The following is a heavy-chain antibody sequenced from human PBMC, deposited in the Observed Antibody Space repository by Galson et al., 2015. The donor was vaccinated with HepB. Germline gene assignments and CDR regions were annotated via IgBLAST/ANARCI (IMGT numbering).Heavy chain of an antibody. V-gene: IGHV3-7*03. CDR1: GFTFSSYW. J-gene: IGHJ4*02. CDR3: ARFPARILAAADGNFDY. Sequence: SLRLSCAASGFTFSSYWMSWVRQAPGKGLEWVANIKQDGSEKYYVDSVKGRFTISRDNAKNSLYLQMNSLRAEDTAVYYCARFPARILAAADGNFDYWGQGTLVTVSS. D-gene: IGHD6-13*01. CDR2: IKQDGSEK.